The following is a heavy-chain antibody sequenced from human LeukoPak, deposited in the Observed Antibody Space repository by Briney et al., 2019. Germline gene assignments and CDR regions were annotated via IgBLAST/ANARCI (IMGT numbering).Heavy chain of an antibody. CDR1: GFTFSNYW. CDR2: INSDGRST. CDR3: ARDGDRYCSGGSCYSVYYYYYYMDV. J-gene: IGHJ6*03. V-gene: IGHV3-74*01. Sequence: GGSLRLSCAASGFTFSNYWMHWVRQAPGKGPVWVSRINSDGRSTNYADSVKGRFTISRDNAKNSLYLQMNSLRAEDTAVYYCARDGDRYCSGGSCYSVYYYYYYMDVWGKGTTVTISS. D-gene: IGHD2-15*01.